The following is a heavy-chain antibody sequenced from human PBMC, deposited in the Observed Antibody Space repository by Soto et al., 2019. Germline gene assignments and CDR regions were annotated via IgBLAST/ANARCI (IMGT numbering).Heavy chain of an antibody. D-gene: IGHD6-13*01. CDR1: GYSFTSYW. V-gene: IGHV5-51*01. CDR2: IYPGDSDT. Sequence: GASLNISWKGSGYSFTSYWIGWVRQMPGKGLEWMGIIYPGDSDTRYSPSFQGQVTIPADKTLSTASLQWSNLKASHTAMYYSTRRGSSCLYYFDYWGQGTLVTVSS. J-gene: IGHJ4*02. CDR3: TRRGSSCLYYFDY.